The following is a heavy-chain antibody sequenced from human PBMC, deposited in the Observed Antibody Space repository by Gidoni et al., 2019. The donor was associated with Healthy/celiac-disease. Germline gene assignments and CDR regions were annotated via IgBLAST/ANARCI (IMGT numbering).Heavy chain of an antibody. J-gene: IGHJ4*02. CDR1: GFTFTSSA. D-gene: IGHD4-17*01. CDR3: AALVFDYGGNSVDY. V-gene: IGHV1-58*01. Sequence: QMQLVQSGPEVKKPGTSVKVSCKASGFTFTSSAVQWVRQARRQRLEWIGWIVVGSGNTNYAQKFQERVTITRDMSTSTAYMELSSLRSEDTAVYYCAALVFDYGGNSVDYWGQGTLVTVSS. CDR2: IVVGSGNT.